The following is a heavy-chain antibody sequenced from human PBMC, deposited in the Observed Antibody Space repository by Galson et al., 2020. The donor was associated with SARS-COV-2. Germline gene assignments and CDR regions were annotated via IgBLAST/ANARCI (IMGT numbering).Heavy chain of an antibody. CDR1: GYTLTELS. CDR3: ATGPAVAGTLSGYYCDYGMDV. V-gene: IGHV1-24*01. D-gene: IGHD6-19*01. CDR2: FDPEDGET. Sequence: ASVKVSCKVSGYTLTELSMHWVRQAPGKGLEWMGGFDPEDGETIYAQKFQGRVTMTEDTSTDTAYMELSSLRSEDTAVYYCATGPAVAGTLSGYYCDYGMDVWCQGTTVTVSS. J-gene: IGHJ6*02.